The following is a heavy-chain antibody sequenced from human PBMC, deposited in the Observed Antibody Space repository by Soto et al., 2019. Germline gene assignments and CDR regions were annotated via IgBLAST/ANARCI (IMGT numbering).Heavy chain of an antibody. CDR3: ARALTVRDYYGMDA. J-gene: IGHJ6*02. CDR1: GYTFTGYY. D-gene: IGHD3-9*01. CDR2: INPNSGGT. Sequence: ASVKVSCKASGYTFTGYYMHWVRQAPGQGLEWMGWINPNSGGTNYAQKFQGWVTMTRDTSISTAYMELSRLRSDDTAVYYCARALTVRDYYGMDAWGQGTTVTVS. V-gene: IGHV1-2*04.